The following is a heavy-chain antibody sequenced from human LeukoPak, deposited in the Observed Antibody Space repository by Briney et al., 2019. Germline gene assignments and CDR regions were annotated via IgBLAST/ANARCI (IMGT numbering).Heavy chain of an antibody. CDR1: GFTFSSYW. J-gene: IGHJ5*02. V-gene: IGHV3-53*01. Sequence: GGSLRLSCAASGFTFSSYWMHWVRQAPGKGLEWVSVMYSRGDTYYANSVKGRFTFSRDISKNTLYLQMDGLRNEDTAMYYCARDAPQVPAAGVLASWGQGTLVIVSS. CDR3: ARDAPQVPAAGVLAS. D-gene: IGHD6-13*01. CDR2: MYSRGDT.